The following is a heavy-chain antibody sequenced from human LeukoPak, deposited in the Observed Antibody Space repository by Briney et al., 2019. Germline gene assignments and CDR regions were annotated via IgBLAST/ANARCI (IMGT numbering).Heavy chain of an antibody. CDR2: ISISGDVT. V-gene: IGHV3-23*01. CDR3: ANEEVPNDY. D-gene: IGHD4/OR15-4a*01. J-gene: IGHJ4*02. Sequence: GGSLRLSCAVSGFTFSSHAMAWVRQAPGKGLEWVSGISISGDVTYYADSVQGRFIISRDNSKNTVYLQMDSLRADDTAVYYCANEEVPNDYWGQGTLVTVSS. CDR1: GFTFSSHA.